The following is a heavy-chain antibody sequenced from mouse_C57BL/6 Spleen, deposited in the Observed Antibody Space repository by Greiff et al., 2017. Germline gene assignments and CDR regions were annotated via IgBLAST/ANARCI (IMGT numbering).Heavy chain of an antibody. CDR3: ARSYDYEWYFDV. CDR2: IDPSDSYT. CDR1: GYTFTSYW. D-gene: IGHD2-4*01. Sequence: VQLQQSGAELVMPGASVKLSCKASGYTFTSYWMHWVKQRPGQGLEWIGEIDPSDSYTNYNQKFKGKSTLTVDKSSSTAYMQLSSLTSEDSAVYYCARSYDYEWYFDVWGTGTTVTVSS. J-gene: IGHJ1*03. V-gene: IGHV1-69*01.